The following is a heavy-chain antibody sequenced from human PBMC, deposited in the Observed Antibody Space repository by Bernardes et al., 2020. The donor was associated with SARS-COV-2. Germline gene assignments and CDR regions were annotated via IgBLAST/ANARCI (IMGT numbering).Heavy chain of an antibody. Sequence: SETLSLTFTVSGGSFTYYYWNWIRQPPGKGLEWLGYISYSGTTNYNPSLKSRVAMSLDTSKNQFSLQLSSVTAADTATYYCAREISGDYSGFDYWGQGTLVTVSS. CDR2: ISYSGTT. CDR1: GGSFTYYY. CDR3: AREISGDYSGFDY. J-gene: IGHJ4*02. V-gene: IGHV4-59*01. D-gene: IGHD4-4*01.